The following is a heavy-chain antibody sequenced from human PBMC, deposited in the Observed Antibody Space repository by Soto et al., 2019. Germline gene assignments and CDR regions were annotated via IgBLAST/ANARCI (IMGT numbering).Heavy chain of an antibody. V-gene: IGHV3-48*01. CDR2: ISSNSSTI. CDR3: AVYLASGLVDV. J-gene: IGHJ6*02. D-gene: IGHD6-19*01. CDR1: GFTFRSHS. Sequence: EVQLVESGGGLVQPGGSLRLSCAASGFTFRSHSLNWFRQAPGKGLEWVSYISSNSSTIYYKDSVKGRFTLSRDSANNSLCLQMNSVRVEDPAVYYCAVYLASGLVDVWGQGTTVTVS.